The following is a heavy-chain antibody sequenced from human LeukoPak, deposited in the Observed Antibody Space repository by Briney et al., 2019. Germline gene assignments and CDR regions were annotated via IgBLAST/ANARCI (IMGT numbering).Heavy chain of an antibody. CDR2: ISSSGILI. D-gene: IGHD6-19*01. CDR1: GFTFSNYE. CDR3: AKVSGSGWHFDH. V-gene: IGHV3-48*03. J-gene: IGHJ4*02. Sequence: GGSLRLSCAASGFTFSNYEMNWVRQAPGKGLEWVSFISSSGILIYYADSVKGRFTISRDNGKNSLFLQMDSLRVEDTAVYYCAKVSGSGWHFDHWGQGTLATVSS.